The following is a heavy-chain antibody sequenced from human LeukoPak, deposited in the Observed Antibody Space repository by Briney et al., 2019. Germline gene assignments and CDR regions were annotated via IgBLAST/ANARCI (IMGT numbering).Heavy chain of an antibody. CDR2: ISSGSSYI. Sequence: GRSLRLSCAASGFAFSYYSLSWVRQAPGKGLEWVSSISSGSSYIFYADSVKGRFTTSRDNAKNSLYLLMNSLRADDTAVYYCARASDGDYGRAAFDYWGQGSLVTVSS. J-gene: IGHJ4*02. CDR1: GFAFSYYS. V-gene: IGHV3-21*01. D-gene: IGHD4-17*01. CDR3: ARASDGDYGRAAFDY.